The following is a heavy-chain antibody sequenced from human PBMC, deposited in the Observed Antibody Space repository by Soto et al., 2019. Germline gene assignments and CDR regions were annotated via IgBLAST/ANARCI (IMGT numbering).Heavy chain of an antibody. CDR1: GYTFTSYY. Sequence: ASVKVSCKASGYTFTSYYMHWVRQAPGQGLEWMGIINPSGGSTSYAQKFQGRVTMTRDTSTSTVYMELSSLRSEDTAVYYCARDLGYCSSTSCYEDYYYYMDVWGKGTTVTVSS. J-gene: IGHJ6*03. D-gene: IGHD2-2*01. V-gene: IGHV1-46*03. CDR3: ARDLGYCSSTSCYEDYYYYMDV. CDR2: INPSGGST.